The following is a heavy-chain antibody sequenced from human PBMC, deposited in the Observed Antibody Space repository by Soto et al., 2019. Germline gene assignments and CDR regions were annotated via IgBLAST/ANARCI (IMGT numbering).Heavy chain of an antibody. CDR3: ARDSWYSSGWYGQRADAFDI. Sequence: EVQLVESGGGLVKPGGSLRLSCAASGFTFSSYSMNWVRQAPGKGLEWVSSISSSSSYIYYADSVKGRFTISRDNAKNFLYLQMNSLRAEDTAVYYCARDSWYSSGWYGQRADAFDIWGQGTMVTVSS. CDR1: GFTFSSYS. V-gene: IGHV3-21*01. J-gene: IGHJ3*02. D-gene: IGHD6-19*01. CDR2: ISSSSSYI.